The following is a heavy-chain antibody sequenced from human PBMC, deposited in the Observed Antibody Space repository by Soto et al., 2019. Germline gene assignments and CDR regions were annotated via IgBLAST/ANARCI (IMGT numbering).Heavy chain of an antibody. V-gene: IGHV5-10-1*01. Sequence: GESLKISCKGSGYSFAVYWITWVRQKPGKGLEWMGRIDPSDSQTYYSPSFRGHVTISVTKSITTVFLQWSSLRASDTAMYYCARQIYDSDTGPNFQYYFDSWGQGTPVTVLL. CDR1: GYSFAVYW. CDR3: ARQIYDSDTGPNFQYYFDS. J-gene: IGHJ4*02. D-gene: IGHD3-22*01. CDR2: IDPSDSQT.